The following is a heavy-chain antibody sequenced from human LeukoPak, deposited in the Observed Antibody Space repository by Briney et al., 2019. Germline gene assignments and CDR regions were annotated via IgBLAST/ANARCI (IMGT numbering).Heavy chain of an antibody. V-gene: IGHV3-30*18. CDR2: ISYDGSHK. Sequence: PGGSLRLSCAASGFTFSSYAMHCVRQAPGKGLEWVAIISYDGSHKDYADSVKVRFTISRDNSKNTLYLQMDSLRAEDTAVYYCAKTSSDYYYDSLGRYYFDYWGQGTLVTVSS. CDR3: AKTSSDYYYDSLGRYYFDY. D-gene: IGHD3-22*01. CDR1: GFTFSSYA. J-gene: IGHJ4*02.